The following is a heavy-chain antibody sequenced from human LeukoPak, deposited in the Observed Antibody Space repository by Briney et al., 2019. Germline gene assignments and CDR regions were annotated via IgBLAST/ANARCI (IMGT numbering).Heavy chain of an antibody. CDR2: ISSNGGST. J-gene: IGHJ4*01. CDR3: VKERGYCSGGSCYFDY. CDR1: GFTFSSYA. V-gene: IGHV3-64D*06. D-gene: IGHD2-15*01. Sequence: PGGSLRLSFSASGFTFSSYAMHWVRQAPGKGLEYVSAISSNGGSTYYADSVKGRFTISRDNSKNTLYLQMSSLRAEDTAVYYCVKERGYCSGGSCYFDYWGQGTLVTVSS.